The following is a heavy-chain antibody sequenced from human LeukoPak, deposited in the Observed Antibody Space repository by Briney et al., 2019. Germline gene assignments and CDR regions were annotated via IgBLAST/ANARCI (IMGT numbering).Heavy chain of an antibody. CDR3: AKNSVYYYGLGSYYYFDY. V-gene: IGHV3-11*01. J-gene: IGHJ4*02. Sequence: GGSLRLSCAASGFTFSDYYMIWIRQAPGKGLEWVSYISSNGSSIYYADSVKGRFTISRDNSKNTLYLQMNSLRAEDTAVYYCAKNSVYYYGLGSYYYFDYWGQGTLVTVS. CDR2: ISSNGSSI. CDR1: GFTFSDYY. D-gene: IGHD3-10*01.